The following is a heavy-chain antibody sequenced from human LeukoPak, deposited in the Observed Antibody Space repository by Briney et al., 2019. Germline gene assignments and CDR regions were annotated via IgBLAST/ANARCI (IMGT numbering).Heavy chain of an antibody. D-gene: IGHD3-10*01. V-gene: IGHV3-64*01. CDR2: INTNGGAT. CDR1: GFTLSSYA. Sequence: PGGSLRLSCVASGFTLSSYAMCWVRQAPGKGLEYVSAINTNGGATYYANSMKGRFTISRDNSKNAPYLQMGSLRAEDMAVYYCARWRGSGNYYDYWGQGTLVTVSS. CDR3: ARWRGSGNYYDY. J-gene: IGHJ4*02.